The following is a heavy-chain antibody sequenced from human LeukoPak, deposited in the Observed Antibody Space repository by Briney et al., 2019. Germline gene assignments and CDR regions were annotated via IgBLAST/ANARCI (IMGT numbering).Heavy chain of an antibody. D-gene: IGHD2-15*01. V-gene: IGHV1-18*04. CDR1: GYTFTGYY. J-gene: IGHJ5*02. Sequence: ASVKVSCKASGYTFTGYYMHWVRQAPGQGLEWMGWISAYNGNTNYAQKLQGRVTMTTDTSTSTAYMELRSLRSDDTAVYYCAREDCSGGSCYSPDPFDPWGQGTLVTVSS. CDR2: ISAYNGNT. CDR3: AREDCSGGSCYSPDPFDP.